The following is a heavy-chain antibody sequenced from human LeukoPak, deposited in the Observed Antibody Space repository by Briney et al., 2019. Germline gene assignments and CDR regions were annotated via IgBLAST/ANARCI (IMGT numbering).Heavy chain of an antibody. D-gene: IGHD2-2*01. CDR3: AKVVVPAAMDPFDY. CDR2: ISGSGGST. V-gene: IGHV3-23*01. J-gene: IGHJ4*02. CDR1: GFTFSSYA. Sequence: GGSLRLSCAASGFTFSSYAMSWVRQAPGKGLERVSGISGSGGSTYYADSVKGRFTVSRDNSKNTLYLQMNSLRAEDTAVYYCAKVVVPAAMDPFDYWGQGALVTVSS.